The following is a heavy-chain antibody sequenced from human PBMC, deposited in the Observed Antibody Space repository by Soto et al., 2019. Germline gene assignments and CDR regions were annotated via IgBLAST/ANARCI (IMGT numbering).Heavy chain of an antibody. V-gene: IGHV4-59*08. D-gene: IGHD2-21*02. CDR2: IYYSGST. J-gene: IGHJ4*02. Sequence: SETLSLTCTVSGGSISSYYWSWIRQPPGKGLEWIGYIYYSGSTNYNPSLKSRVTISVDTSKNQFSLKLSSVTAADTAVYYCARHEAYCGGDCYPYYFDYWGQGTLVTVSS. CDR3: ARHEAYCGGDCYPYYFDY. CDR1: GGSISSYY.